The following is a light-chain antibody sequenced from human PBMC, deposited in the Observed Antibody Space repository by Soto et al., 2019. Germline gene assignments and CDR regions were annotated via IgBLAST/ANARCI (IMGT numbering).Light chain of an antibody. CDR3: QQYSSSPYT. CDR1: QSLSSGY. J-gene: IGKJ2*01. V-gene: IGKV3-20*01. Sequence: EMVLTQSPGTLSLSPGERATLSCRASQSLSSGYLAWYQQKLGQAPRLLIYDVSSRATSIPDRFSGSGSGTDFTLTISRLEPEDFAVYCCQQYSSSPYTFGQGTKLEIK. CDR2: DVS.